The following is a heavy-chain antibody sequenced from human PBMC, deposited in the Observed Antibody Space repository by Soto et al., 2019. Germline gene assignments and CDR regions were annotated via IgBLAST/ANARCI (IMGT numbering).Heavy chain of an antibody. CDR1: GGSFSGYY. D-gene: IGHD3-10*01. CDR2: INHSGST. Sequence: PSETLSLTCAAYGGSFSGYYWSWIRQPPGKGLEWIGEINHSGSTNYNPSLKSRVTISVDTSKNQFSLKLSSVTAADTAVYYCARSYYGSGSYLFDYWGQGTLVTVSS. CDR3: ARSYYGSGSYLFDY. J-gene: IGHJ4*02. V-gene: IGHV4-34*01.